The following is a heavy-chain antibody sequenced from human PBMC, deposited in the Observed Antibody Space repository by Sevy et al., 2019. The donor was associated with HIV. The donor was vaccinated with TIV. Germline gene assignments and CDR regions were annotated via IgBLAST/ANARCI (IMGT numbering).Heavy chain of an antibody. V-gene: IGHV3-43D*04. J-gene: IGHJ6*02. CDR1: GFTFDDYA. CDR2: ISWDSGST. Sequence: GGSRRLSCAASGFTFDDYAMHWVRQAPGKGLEWVSLISWDSGSTYYADSVKGRFTISRDNSKNSLYLQMNSLRAEDTALYYCAKDSHGMDVWGQGTTVTVSS. CDR3: AKDSHGMDV.